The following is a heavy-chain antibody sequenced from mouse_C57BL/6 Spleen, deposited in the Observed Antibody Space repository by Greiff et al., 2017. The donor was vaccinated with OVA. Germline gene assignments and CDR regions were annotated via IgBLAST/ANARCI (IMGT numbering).Heavy chain of an antibody. D-gene: IGHD3-2*02. J-gene: IGHJ4*01. CDR2: IYPGNSDT. Sequence: VQLQQSGTVLARPGASVKMSCKTSGYTFTSYWMHWVKQRPGQGLEWIGAIYPGNSDTSYNQKFKGKAKLTAVTSASTAYMELSSLTNEDSAVYDWTRYDSSGYVDYYAMDYWGQGTSVTVSS. V-gene: IGHV1-5*01. CDR1: GYTFTSYW. CDR3: TRYDSSGYVDYYAMDY.